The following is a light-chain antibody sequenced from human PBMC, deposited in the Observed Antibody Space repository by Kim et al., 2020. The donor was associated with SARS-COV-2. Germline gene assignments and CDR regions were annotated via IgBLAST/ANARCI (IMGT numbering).Light chain of an antibody. CDR1: QNIRGW. J-gene: IGKJ1*01. Sequence: ASVGDRVTITCRASQNIRGWLAWYQQTPGRAPNLLIYDASTLQSGVPSRFSGRGSGTDFTLAISSLQPDDVATYYCQQYHEYPWTFGQGTKVEIK. CDR3: QQYHEYPWT. CDR2: DAS. V-gene: IGKV1-5*01.